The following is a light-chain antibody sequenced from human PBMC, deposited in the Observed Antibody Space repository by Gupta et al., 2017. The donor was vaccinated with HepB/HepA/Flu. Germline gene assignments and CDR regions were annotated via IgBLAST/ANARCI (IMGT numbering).Light chain of an antibody. CDR2: DVS. Sequence: QSALTQPASVSGSPGQSITISCTGTSSDVGGYNHVSWYQQHPGKAPKLMIYDVSNRPPGVSNRFSGYKSGNTASLTISGLQAEDEADYYCSSYTSSSRVFGGGTKLTVL. V-gene: IGLV2-14*01. CDR3: SSYTSSSRV. J-gene: IGLJ3*02. CDR1: SSDVGGYNH.